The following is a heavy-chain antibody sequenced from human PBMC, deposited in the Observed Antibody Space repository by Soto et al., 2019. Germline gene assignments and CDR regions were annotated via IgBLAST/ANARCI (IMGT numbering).Heavy chain of an antibody. CDR2: IIPISGTT. CDR1: GGTFSTHA. Sequence: SVKVSCKASGGTFSTHAIIWVRQAPGHGLEWMGGIIPISGTTYYTQKFQGRVTITADEPTSTAFMESSSLKSDDTAVFYCARGYCSGGNCYSGMDVWGQGTMVTVSS. CDR3: ARGYCSGGNCYSGMDV. D-gene: IGHD2-15*01. V-gene: IGHV1-69*13. J-gene: IGHJ6*02.